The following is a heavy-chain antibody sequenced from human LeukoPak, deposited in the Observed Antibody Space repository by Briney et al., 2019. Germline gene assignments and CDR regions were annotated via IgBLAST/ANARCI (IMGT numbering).Heavy chain of an antibody. CDR3: ATTGVGANYFDY. J-gene: IGHJ4*02. CDR2: IYYSGST. CDR1: GGSISHYY. Sequence: SETLSLTCAISGGSISHYYWSWIRQPPGEGLEWIGYIYYSGSTNYNPSLKSRVTISVDTSKNQFSLKLSSVTAADTAVYYCATTGVGANYFDYWGQGTLVTVSS. D-gene: IGHD1-26*01. V-gene: IGHV4-59*01.